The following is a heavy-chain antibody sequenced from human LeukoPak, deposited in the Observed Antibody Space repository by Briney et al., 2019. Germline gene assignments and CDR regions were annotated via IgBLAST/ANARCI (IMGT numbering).Heavy chain of an antibody. V-gene: IGHV3-33*06. J-gene: IGHJ5*01. CDR2: IWYDGTNK. CDR1: GFTFSDYG. CDR3: AKDRGSYSTTADS. D-gene: IGHD1-26*01. Sequence: GRSLRLSCAASGFTFSDYGIHWVRQAPGKGLEWVAVIWYDGTNKYYGDSVKGRFTISRDNFKNTLYLQMNSLRAEDTAVYYCAKDRGSYSTTADSWGQGTLVTVSS.